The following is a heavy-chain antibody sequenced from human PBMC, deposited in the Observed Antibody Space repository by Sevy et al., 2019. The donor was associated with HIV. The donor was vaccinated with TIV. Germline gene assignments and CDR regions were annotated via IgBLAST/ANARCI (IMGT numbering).Heavy chain of an antibody. CDR2: FTGSGTNT. V-gene: IGHV3-23*01. Sequence: GVSLSLSCAASGFTFSSYAMSWVRQAPGKGLEWVSSFTGSGTNTFYADSVKGRFTISRDNSKNTLYLQMNSLRAEDTAVYYCAKDSILVAGHFDYWGQGTLVTVSS. J-gene: IGHJ4*02. D-gene: IGHD6-19*01. CDR3: AKDSILVAGHFDY. CDR1: GFTFSSYA.